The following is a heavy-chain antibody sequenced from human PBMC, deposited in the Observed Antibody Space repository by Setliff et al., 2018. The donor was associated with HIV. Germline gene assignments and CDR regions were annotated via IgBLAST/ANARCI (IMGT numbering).Heavy chain of an antibody. V-gene: IGHV4-4*01. CDR2: IYHSGTT. CDR3: AVRDWNDGGGAFDV. J-gene: IGHJ3*01. CDR1: GGSITSSNW. D-gene: IGHD1-1*01. Sequence: SETLSLTCTVSGGSITSSNWWSWVRQPPGKGLEWIGEIYHSGTTNYNPSLKSRVTVSIDKSKNHFALNVRSVTAADTAVYCCAVRDWNDGGGAFDVWGQGTLVTVSS.